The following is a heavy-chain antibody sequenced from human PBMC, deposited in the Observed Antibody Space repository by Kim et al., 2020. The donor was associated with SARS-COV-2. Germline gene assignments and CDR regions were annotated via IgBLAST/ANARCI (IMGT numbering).Heavy chain of an antibody. V-gene: IGHV3-23*01. D-gene: IGHD6-13*01. Sequence: YADSVRGRFTISRDNSKSTLYLQMNSLRAEDTAVYYCAKMGYSSIDRDDYWGQGTLVTVSS. CDR3: AKMGYSSIDRDDY. J-gene: IGHJ4*02.